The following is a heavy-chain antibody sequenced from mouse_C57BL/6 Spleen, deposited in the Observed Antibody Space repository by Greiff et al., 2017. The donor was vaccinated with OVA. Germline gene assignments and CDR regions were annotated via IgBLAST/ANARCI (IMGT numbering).Heavy chain of an antibody. CDR1: GFTFSDYY. CDR2: INYDGSST. CDR3: AREGGYDYDEGAMDY. D-gene: IGHD2-4*01. J-gene: IGHJ4*01. Sequence: DVKLVESEGGLVQPGSSMKLSCTASGFTFSDYYMAWVRQVPEKGLEWVANINYDGSSTYYLDSLKSRFIISRDNAKNILYLQMSSLKSEDTATYYCAREGGYDYDEGAMDYWGQGTSVTVSS. V-gene: IGHV5-16*01.